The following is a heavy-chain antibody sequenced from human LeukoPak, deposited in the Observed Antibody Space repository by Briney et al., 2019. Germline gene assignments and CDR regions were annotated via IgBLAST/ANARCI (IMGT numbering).Heavy chain of an antibody. CDR3: ASVQQLGY. J-gene: IGHJ4*02. V-gene: IGHV3-7*01. CDR2: IKQDGSEK. CDR1: GFTLRSYG. Sequence: QPGGSLRLSCAASGFTLRSYGMHWVRQALRKRLEWVANIKQDGSEKYYVDSVKGRFTISRDNAKNSLYLQMNSLRAEGTAVYYCASVQQLGYWGQGTLVTVSS. D-gene: IGHD6-6*01.